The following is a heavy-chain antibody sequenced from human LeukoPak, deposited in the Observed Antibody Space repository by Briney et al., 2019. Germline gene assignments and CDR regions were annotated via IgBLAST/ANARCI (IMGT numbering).Heavy chain of an antibody. D-gene: IGHD5-18*01. V-gene: IGHV4-59*08. J-gene: IGHJ2*01. CDR1: GGSISRDS. Sequence: SETLSLTCTMSGGSISRDSWSWIRQPPGKGLELIGYTDDRGTLIYNPSLNSRASFSVDTSKDQFSLTLRSVTVADTAVYFCARKIQLWSHWHFDLWGRGSLVTVTS. CDR2: TDDRGTL. CDR3: ARKIQLWSHWHFDL.